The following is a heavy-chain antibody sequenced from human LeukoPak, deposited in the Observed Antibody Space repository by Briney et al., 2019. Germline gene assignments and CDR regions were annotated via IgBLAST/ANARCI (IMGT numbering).Heavy chain of an antibody. D-gene: IGHD3-22*01. V-gene: IGHV3-7*01. CDR1: GFIFENYW. CDR3: VREHYYDSSGFYRDFDC. Sequence: PGGSLRLSCAASGFIFENYWMNWVRQAPGKGLEWVANIEQDGSEKYYVDSVKGRFTISRDNARNSLYLQMNSLRAEDTAVYYCVREHYYDSSGFYRDFDCWGQGTLVTVSS. CDR2: IEQDGSEK. J-gene: IGHJ4*02.